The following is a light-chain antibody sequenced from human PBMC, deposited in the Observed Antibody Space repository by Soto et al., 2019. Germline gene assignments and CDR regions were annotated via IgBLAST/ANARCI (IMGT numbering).Light chain of an antibody. J-gene: IGKJ1*01. V-gene: IGKV3-11*01. Sequence: IVLTQSPPTLSLSPGERATLSCMVSQSVSSYLAWYQQKPGQGPRLLIYDASNRATGVSARFSGSGSGTDFTLTISSLEPEDFAVYYCHQRSSWPRGTFGQGTKVDIK. CDR2: DAS. CDR1: QSVSSY. CDR3: HQRSSWPRGT.